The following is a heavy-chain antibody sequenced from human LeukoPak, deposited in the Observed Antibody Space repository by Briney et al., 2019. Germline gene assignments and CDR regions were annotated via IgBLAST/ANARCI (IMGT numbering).Heavy chain of an antibody. CDR3: AKEHTAMVYGY. D-gene: IGHD5-18*01. V-gene: IGHV3-23*01. Sequence: GGSLRLSCAASGFTFSSYAMSWVRQAPGKGLEWVSAISGSGGSTYYADSVKGRFTISRDNSKNTLYLQMDSLRGEDTAVYYCAKEHTAMVYGYWGQGTLVTVSS. CDR1: GFTFSSYA. J-gene: IGHJ4*02. CDR2: ISGSGGST.